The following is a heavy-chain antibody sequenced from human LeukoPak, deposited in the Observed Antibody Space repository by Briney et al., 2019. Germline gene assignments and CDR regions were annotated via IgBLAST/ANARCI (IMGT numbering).Heavy chain of an antibody. Sequence: GGSLRLSCAAPGFTFSSYAMHWVRHAPGKGLVWGSRFKSDGRSTRYADSVKGRFTISRDNARNTLYLQMNSLRAEDTAVYYCARDGFLGPVTAYLDYWGQGTPVTVSS. CDR2: FKSDGRST. V-gene: IGHV3-74*01. J-gene: IGHJ4*02. CDR1: GFTFSSYA. CDR3: ARDGFLGPVTAYLDY. D-gene: IGHD2-21*02.